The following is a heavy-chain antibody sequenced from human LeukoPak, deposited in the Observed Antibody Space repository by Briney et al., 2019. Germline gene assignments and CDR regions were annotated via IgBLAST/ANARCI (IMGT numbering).Heavy chain of an antibody. CDR2: MNPNSGNT. Sequence: ASVKVSCKAAGYTFTSYDINWVRQATGQGLEWMGWMNPNSGNTGYAQKIQGRVTMTRNTSTNTAYMELSSLRSEDTAVYYCARAQYSTYYYYYMDVWGKGTTVTVSS. CDR1: GYTFTSYD. J-gene: IGHJ6*03. D-gene: IGHD6-6*01. V-gene: IGHV1-8*01. CDR3: ARAQYSTYYYYYMDV.